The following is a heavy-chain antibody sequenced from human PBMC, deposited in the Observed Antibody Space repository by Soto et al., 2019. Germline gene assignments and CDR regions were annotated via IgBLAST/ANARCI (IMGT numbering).Heavy chain of an antibody. Sequence: QVQLVQSGAEVRKPGASVTVSCRSSGDSFNDYYIHWVRQAPGQGFEWMGWINANGGVTKYAQKFQGWVSMTRDTSIRTVYMQLSRIRSDDTAVYYCARESGGATATLDYYYFYMDVWGTGTTVTVSS. CDR1: GDSFNDYY. J-gene: IGHJ6*03. CDR3: ARESGGATATLDYYYFYMDV. D-gene: IGHD5-12*01. V-gene: IGHV1-2*04. CDR2: INANGGVT.